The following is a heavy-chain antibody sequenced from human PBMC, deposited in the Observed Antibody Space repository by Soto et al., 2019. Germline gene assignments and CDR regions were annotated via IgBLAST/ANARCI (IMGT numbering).Heavy chain of an antibody. Sequence: SETLSLTCTVSGGSIGSYYWSWIRQPPGKGLEWIGYIYYSGSTNYNPSLKSRVTISVDTSKNQFSLKLSSVTAADTAVYYCARGGGYSSGWYGVSNWFDPWGRGPLVTVSS. CDR2: IYYSGST. D-gene: IGHD6-19*01. V-gene: IGHV4-59*01. CDR1: GGSIGSYY. CDR3: ARGGGYSSGWYGVSNWFDP. J-gene: IGHJ5*02.